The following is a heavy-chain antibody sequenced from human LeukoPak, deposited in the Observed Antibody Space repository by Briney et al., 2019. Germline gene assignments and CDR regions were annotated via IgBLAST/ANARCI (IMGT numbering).Heavy chain of an antibody. Sequence: TGGSLRLSCAASGFTFSSYSMNWVRQAPGKGLEWVSSISSSSSYIYYADSVKGRFTISRDNAKNSLYLQMNSLRAEDTAVYYCARHLRWGYNQKAFDIWGQGTMVTVSS. V-gene: IGHV3-21*04. J-gene: IGHJ3*02. CDR1: GFTFSSYS. CDR3: ARHLRWGYNQKAFDI. CDR2: ISSSSSYI. D-gene: IGHD5-24*01.